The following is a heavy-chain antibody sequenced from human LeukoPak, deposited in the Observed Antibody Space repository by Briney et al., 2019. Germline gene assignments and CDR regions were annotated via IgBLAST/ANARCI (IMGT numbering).Heavy chain of an antibody. D-gene: IGHD6-13*01. Sequence: ASVKVSCKASGYTFTSYDINWVRQATGQGLEWMGWMHPNSGNTGYAQKFQGRVTMTGNTSISTAYMELSSLRSEDTAVYYCARGPVYSSSSGDYYYGMDVWGQGTTVTVSS. CDR3: ARGPVYSSSSGDYYYGMDV. V-gene: IGHV1-8*01. CDR2: MHPNSGNT. J-gene: IGHJ6*02. CDR1: GYTFTSYD.